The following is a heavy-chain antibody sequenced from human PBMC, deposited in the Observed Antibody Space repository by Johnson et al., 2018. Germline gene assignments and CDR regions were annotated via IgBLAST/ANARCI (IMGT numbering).Heavy chain of an antibody. CDR2: IYYSGRA. V-gene: IGHV4-59*01. J-gene: IGHJ6*02. Sequence: QVQLQESGPGLVKPSETLSLTCIVSGGSTSLYYWNWIRQPPGKGLEWIGHIYYSGRADYNPSLKSRVTLSVDTSKNQFSLRLSSVTAADTAIYFCARGTYGSSWGRMDVWGQGTTVIVSS. D-gene: IGHD6-13*01. CDR3: ARGTYGSSWGRMDV. CDR1: GGSTSLYY.